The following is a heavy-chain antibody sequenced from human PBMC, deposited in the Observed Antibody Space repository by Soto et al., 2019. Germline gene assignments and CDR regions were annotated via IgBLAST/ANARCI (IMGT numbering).Heavy chain of an antibody. CDR2: ISAYNGNT. CDR1: GYTFTSYG. CDR3: ARDLHTPPQQLVRVGLHPGSGRDDPALWYFDL. V-gene: IGHV1-18*01. J-gene: IGHJ2*01. Sequence: ASVKVSCKASGYTFTSYGISWVRQAPGQGLEWMGWISAYNGNTNYAQKLQGRVTMTTDTSTSTAYMELRSLRSDDTAVYYCARDLHTPPQQLVRVGLHPGSGRDDPALWYFDLWGRGTLVTVSS. D-gene: IGHD6-13*01.